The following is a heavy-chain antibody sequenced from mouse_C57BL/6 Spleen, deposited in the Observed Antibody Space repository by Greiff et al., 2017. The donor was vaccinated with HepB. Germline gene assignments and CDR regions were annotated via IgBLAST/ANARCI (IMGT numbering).Heavy chain of an antibody. CDR1: GFSFSSYA. CDR2: ISDGGSYT. J-gene: IGHJ2*01. Sequence: EVQLVESGAGLVKPGGSLKLSCAASGFSFSSYAMSWVRQTPEKRLEWVATISDGGSYTYYPDNVKGRFTISRHNAKNNLYLQMSHLKSEDTAMYYCARGPLYYFGSSHSFDYWGQGTTLTVSS. V-gene: IGHV5-4*01. CDR3: ARGPLYYFGSSHSFDY. D-gene: IGHD1-1*01.